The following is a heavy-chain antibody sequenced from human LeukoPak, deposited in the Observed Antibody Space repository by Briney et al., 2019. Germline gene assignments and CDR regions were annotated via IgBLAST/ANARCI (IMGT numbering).Heavy chain of an antibody. D-gene: IGHD2-15*01. CDR3: ASYCSGGSCYSPRFDY. J-gene: IGHJ4*02. CDR1: GFTFSSYW. CDR2: IKQDGSEK. V-gene: IGHV3-7*01. Sequence: GGSLRLSCAASGFTFSSYWMSWVRQAPGKGLEWVANIKQDGSEKYYVDSVKGRFTISRDNAKNSLYLQMNSLRAEDTAVYYCASYCSGGSCYSPRFDYWGQGTLVTVSS.